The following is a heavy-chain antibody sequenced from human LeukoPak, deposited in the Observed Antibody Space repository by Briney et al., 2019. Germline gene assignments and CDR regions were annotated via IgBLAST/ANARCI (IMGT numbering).Heavy chain of an antibody. V-gene: IGHV3-7*03. CDR1: GFTFSSFW. D-gene: IGHD1-1*01. CDR3: AKDINWNDGFDY. Sequence: GGSLRLSCAASGFTFSSFWMTWVRQAPGKGLEWVANIKSDGSEKFYVDSVKGRFTISRDNSKNTLYLQMNSLRAEDTAVYYCAKDINWNDGFDYWGQGTLVTVSS. J-gene: IGHJ4*02. CDR2: IKSDGSEK.